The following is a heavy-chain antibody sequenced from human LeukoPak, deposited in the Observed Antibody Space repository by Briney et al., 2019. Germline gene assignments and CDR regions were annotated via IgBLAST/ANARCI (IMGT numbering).Heavy chain of an antibody. CDR2: IDPNSGGT. Sequence: ASVKVSCKASGYTFTGYYMHWVRQAPGQGLEWMGWIDPNSGGTNYAQKFQGRVTMTRDTSISTAYMELSRLRSDDTAVYYCARAGAVVIKLIAYWGQGTLVTVSS. CDR3: ARAGAVVIKLIAY. D-gene: IGHD3-22*01. CDR1: GYTFTGYY. J-gene: IGHJ4*02. V-gene: IGHV1-2*02.